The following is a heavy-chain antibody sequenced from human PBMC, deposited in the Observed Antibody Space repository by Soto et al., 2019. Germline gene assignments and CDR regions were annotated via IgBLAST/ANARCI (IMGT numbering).Heavy chain of an antibody. V-gene: IGHV1-69*13. CDR1: GGTFSSYA. CDR3: AIPYYSNPFYYYYGMDF. Sequence: SVKVSCKASGGTFSSYAISWVRQAPGQGLEWMGGIIPIFGTANYAQKFQGRVTITADESTSTAYMELSSLRSEDTAVYYCAIPYYSNPFYYYYGMDFWGQGTTVTVSS. CDR2: IIPIFGTA. D-gene: IGHD4-4*01. J-gene: IGHJ6*02.